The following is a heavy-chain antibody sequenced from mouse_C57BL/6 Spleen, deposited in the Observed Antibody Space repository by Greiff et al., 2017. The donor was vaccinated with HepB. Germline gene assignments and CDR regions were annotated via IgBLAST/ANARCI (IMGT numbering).Heavy chain of an antibody. CDR1: GFSLSTSGMG. D-gene: IGHD4-1*01. Sequence: VKLMESGPGILQSSQTLSLTCSFSGFSLSTSGMGVSWIRQPSGKGLEWLAHIYWDDDKRYNPSLKSRLTISKDTSRNQVFLKVTSVDTADTATYYCARKGTGFYAMDYWGQGTSVTVSS. CDR3: ARKGTGFYAMDY. CDR2: IYWDDDK. J-gene: IGHJ4*01. V-gene: IGHV8-12*01.